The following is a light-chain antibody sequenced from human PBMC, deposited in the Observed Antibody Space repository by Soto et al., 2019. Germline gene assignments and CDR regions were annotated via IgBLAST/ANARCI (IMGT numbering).Light chain of an antibody. Sequence: QSVLTQPPSVSGAPGQRVTISCTGTSSNIGEGHDVHWYQQLPGAAPKLLIYGTTNRPSGVPDRFSGSRSGTSASVAITGLQADDEADYYCQSYDTSLSGHVIFGGGTKLTVL. CDR2: GTT. CDR1: SSNIGEGHD. J-gene: IGLJ2*01. CDR3: QSYDTSLSGHVI. V-gene: IGLV1-40*01.